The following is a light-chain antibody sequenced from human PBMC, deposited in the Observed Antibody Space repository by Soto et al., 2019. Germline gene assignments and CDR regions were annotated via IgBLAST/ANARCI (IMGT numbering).Light chain of an antibody. CDR1: QSVSSSY. Sequence: EIVLTQSPGTLSLSPGERATLSCRASQSVSSSYLAWYQQKPGQAPRLLIYGASSRATGIPDRFSGSGSGTDFTLTISRLEPEEFAVYYCQQYGSSPWTFGQGTSVEIK. J-gene: IGKJ1*01. V-gene: IGKV3-20*01. CDR2: GAS. CDR3: QQYGSSPWT.